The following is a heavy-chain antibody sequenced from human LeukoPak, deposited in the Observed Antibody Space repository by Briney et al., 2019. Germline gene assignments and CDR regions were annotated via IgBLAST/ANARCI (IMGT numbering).Heavy chain of an antibody. V-gene: IGHV4-4*07. CDR1: GGSTSSYY. CDR3: ARYNWNYVDY. CDR2: IYTSGST. J-gene: IGHJ4*02. Sequence: SETLSLXCTVSGGSTSSYYWSWIRLPAGKGLESIGRIYTSGSTNYNPSLKSRVTMSVDTSKNQFSLKLSSVTAADTAVYYCARYNWNYVDYWGQGTLVTVSS. D-gene: IGHD1-20*01.